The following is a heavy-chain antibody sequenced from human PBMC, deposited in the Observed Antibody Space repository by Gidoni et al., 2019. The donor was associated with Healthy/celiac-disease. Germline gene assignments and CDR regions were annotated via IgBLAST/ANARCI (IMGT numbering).Heavy chain of an antibody. CDR1: GFTFSSSW. CDR2: IKQDGSEK. Sequence: EVQLVEPGGGLVQPGGSLRLSCAASGFTFSSSWMSWVRQAPGKGLEWVANIKQDGSEKYYVDSVKGRFTISRDNAKNSLYLQMNSLRAEDTAVYYCARGIYDFWSGYVGWFDPWGQGTLVTVSS. CDR3: ARGIYDFWSGYVGWFDP. D-gene: IGHD3-3*01. J-gene: IGHJ5*02. V-gene: IGHV3-7*01.